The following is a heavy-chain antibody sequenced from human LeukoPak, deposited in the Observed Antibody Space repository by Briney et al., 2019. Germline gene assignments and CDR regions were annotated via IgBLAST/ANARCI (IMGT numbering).Heavy chain of an antibody. V-gene: IGHV1-2*02. J-gene: IGHJ5*02. Sequence: GASVKVSCKASGYTFTGYYMHWVRQAPGQGLEWMGWINPNSGGTNYAQKFQGRVTMTRNTSINTAYMELSSLRSEDTAVYYCARTDYFGSVSPNWFGPWGQGILVTVSS. CDR2: INPNSGGT. CDR1: GYTFTGYY. D-gene: IGHD3-10*01. CDR3: ARTDYFGSVSPNWFGP.